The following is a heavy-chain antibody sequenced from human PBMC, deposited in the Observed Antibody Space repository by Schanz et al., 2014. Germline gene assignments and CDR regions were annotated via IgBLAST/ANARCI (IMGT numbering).Heavy chain of an antibody. CDR2: IWYDGSNK. V-gene: IGHV3-33*01. D-gene: IGHD1-1*01. CDR3: ARGTDWNLHY. Sequence: QAQLMESGGGVVQPGTSLILSCSVSGFSLNTYGIHWFRQPAGKGLEWVAVIWYDGSNKYYADSVKGRFTISRDNSKNTLYLQMNSLRAEDTSVYYCARGTDWNLHYWGQGALVTVSS. J-gene: IGHJ4*02. CDR1: GFSLNTYG.